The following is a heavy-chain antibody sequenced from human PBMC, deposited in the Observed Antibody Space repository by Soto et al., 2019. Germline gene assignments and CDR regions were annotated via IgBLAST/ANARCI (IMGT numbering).Heavy chain of an antibody. Sequence: EVQLLESGGGLVQPGGSLRLSCAASGFTFSSYAINWVRQAPGKGLEWVSTISGSGDNTYYADSVKGRFTISRDNSKTTLSLQMNTLRAEDTAVYYCAKSGQSSWANMDVWGQGTTVTVSS. CDR1: GFTFSSYA. V-gene: IGHV3-23*01. J-gene: IGHJ6*02. CDR3: AKSGQSSWANMDV. CDR2: ISGSGDNT. D-gene: IGHD2-2*01.